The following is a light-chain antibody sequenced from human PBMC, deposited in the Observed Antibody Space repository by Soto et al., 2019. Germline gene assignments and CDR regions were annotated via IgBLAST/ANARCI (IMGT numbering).Light chain of an antibody. J-gene: IGKJ1*01. V-gene: IGKV1-9*01. CDR1: QGISSY. CDR2: AAS. CDR3: QQLNTYPT. Sequence: DIQLTQSPSLLSAPVGDRVTITCRASQGISSYLAWYQQKPGKAPKLLIYAASTLQRGVPSRFSGSGSGTEFTLTISSLQPEDFATYYCQQLNTYPTFGQGTKVEIK.